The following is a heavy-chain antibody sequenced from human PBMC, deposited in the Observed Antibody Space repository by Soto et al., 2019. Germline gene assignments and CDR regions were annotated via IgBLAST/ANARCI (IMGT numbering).Heavy chain of an antibody. CDR3: ARDKDRPQLGGNFDYILDV. CDR1: RGTFRTAA. V-gene: IGHV1-69*12. Sequence: QVQLEQSGAEVKKPGSSVKVSCKTSRGTFRTAAISWVRQAPGQGLEWMGGIMPVFRTPDYAQKFQGRVTITADESTNSAYMELSGLRSDDTAVYYCARDKDRPQLGGNFDYILDVWGPGTTITVPS. D-gene: IGHD4-4*01. CDR2: IMPVFRTP. J-gene: IGHJ6*02.